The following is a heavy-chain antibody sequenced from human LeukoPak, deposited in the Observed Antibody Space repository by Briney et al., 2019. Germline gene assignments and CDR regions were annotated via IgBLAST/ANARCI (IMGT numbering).Heavy chain of an antibody. CDR1: GFPFSIYE. J-gene: IGHJ4*02. CDR3: ALLAVASDFDY. Sequence: GGSLRLSCAVSGFPFSIYEMNWVRQAPGKGLEWVSNIHSSGTIKYYADSVKGRFSISRDNAKSSLYLQMNSLRVEDTAVYYCALLAVASDFDYWGQGALVTVFS. V-gene: IGHV3-48*03. D-gene: IGHD6-19*01. CDR2: IHSSGTIK.